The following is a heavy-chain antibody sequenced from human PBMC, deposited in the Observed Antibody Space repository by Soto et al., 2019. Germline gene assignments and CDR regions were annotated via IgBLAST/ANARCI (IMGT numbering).Heavy chain of an antibody. D-gene: IGHD3-9*01. CDR1: GYTFTSYG. CDR3: ARIPFDRELYGMDV. CDR2: ISAYIGNT. J-gene: IGHJ6*02. Sequence: QVQLVQSGAEVKKPGASVKVSCKASGYTFTSYGISWVRQAPGQDLEWMGWISAYIGNTNYAQKLQGRVTMTADTPTSTAYMELRSLRSDDTAVYYCARIPFDRELYGMDVWGQGTTVTVSS. V-gene: IGHV1-18*01.